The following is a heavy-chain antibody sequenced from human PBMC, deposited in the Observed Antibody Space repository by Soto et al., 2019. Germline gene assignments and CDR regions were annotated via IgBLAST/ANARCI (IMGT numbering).Heavy chain of an antibody. V-gene: IGHV3-74*01. CDR2: IRGDGSMT. CDR1: GFTFSNYW. CDR3: VKEGLAADFDS. Sequence: EGHLVESGGGLVQPGGSLRLSCAASGFTFSNYWMHWVRQAPGKGLVWVSRIRGDGSMTNYADSVKGRFTISRDNAKNTLHVQMNSLRAEDTAVYYCVKEGLAADFDSWGQGTLVTVSS. J-gene: IGHJ4*02. D-gene: IGHD6-13*01.